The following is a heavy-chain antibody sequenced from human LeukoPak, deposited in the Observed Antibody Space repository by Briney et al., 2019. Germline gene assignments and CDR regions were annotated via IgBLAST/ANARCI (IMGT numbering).Heavy chain of an antibody. CDR1: GFTFSSYW. J-gene: IGHJ6*03. CDR3: ARDPTRDFYYYYTDV. CDR2: INSDGSST. V-gene: IGHV3-74*01. Sequence: GGSLRLSCAASGFTFSSYWMHWVRQAPGKGLVWVSRINSDGSSTSYADSVKGRFTISRDNAKNTLYLQMNSLRAEDTAVYYCARDPTRDFYYYYTDVWGKGTAVTVSS.